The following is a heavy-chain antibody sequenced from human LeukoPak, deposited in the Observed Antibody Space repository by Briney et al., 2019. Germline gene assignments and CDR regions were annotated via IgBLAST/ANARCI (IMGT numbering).Heavy chain of an antibody. V-gene: IGHV3-23*01. J-gene: IGHJ4*02. CDR2: ISGSGGST. CDR1: GFPFSSYA. Sequence: GSLRLSCAASGFPFSSYAMSWVRQAPGKGLEWVSAISGSGGSTYYADSVKGRFTISRDNSKNTLYLQMNSLRAEDTAVYYCAKDARPYCSGGSCPFDYWGQGTLVTVSS. CDR3: AKDARPYCSGGSCPFDY. D-gene: IGHD2-15*01.